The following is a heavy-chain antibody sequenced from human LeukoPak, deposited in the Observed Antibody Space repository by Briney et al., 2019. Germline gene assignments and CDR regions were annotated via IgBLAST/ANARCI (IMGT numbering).Heavy chain of an antibody. CDR1: GFTFSSYS. CDR2: ISSSSSYI. V-gene: IGHV3-21*01. Sequence: PGGSLRLSCAASGFTFSSYSMNWVRQAPGKGLDWVSSISSSSSYIYYADSVKGRFTISRDNAKNSLYLQMNSLRAEDTAVYYCARASVGATPFDYWGQGTLVTVSS. J-gene: IGHJ4*02. CDR3: ARASVGATPFDY. D-gene: IGHD1-26*01.